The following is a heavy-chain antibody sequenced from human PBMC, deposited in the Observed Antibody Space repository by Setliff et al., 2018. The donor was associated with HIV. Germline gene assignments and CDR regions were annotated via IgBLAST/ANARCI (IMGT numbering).Heavy chain of an antibody. CDR2: IYPGDSDT. CDR1: GYSFTSYW. V-gene: IGHV5-51*01. J-gene: IGHJ4*02. D-gene: IGHD6-13*01. CDR3: ARHLIPGDPRYSSSWYY. Sequence: PGESLKISCKGSGYSFTSYWIGWVRQMPGKGLEWMGIIYPGDSDTRYSPSFQGQVTLSADKSISTAYLQWSSLEASDTAMYYCARHLIPGDPRYSSSWYYWGQGTLVTVSS.